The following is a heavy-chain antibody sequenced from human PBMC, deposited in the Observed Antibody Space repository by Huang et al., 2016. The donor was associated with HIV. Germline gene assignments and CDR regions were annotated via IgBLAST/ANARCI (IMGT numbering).Heavy chain of an antibody. J-gene: IGHJ5*02. D-gene: IGHD3-10*01. Sequence: QVQLQQWGAGLLKPSETLALTCAVYGESLGTYYWAVIRRPPGKGLQWIAEVNDGGDLNYNPSRGSRVTISVDTSRNQVSLTLTSMTAADTATYYCARRFRVAETRKWFDPWGQGTLVIVSS. CDR1: GESLGTYY. CDR2: VNDGGDL. V-gene: IGHV4-34*01. CDR3: ARRFRVAETRKWFDP.